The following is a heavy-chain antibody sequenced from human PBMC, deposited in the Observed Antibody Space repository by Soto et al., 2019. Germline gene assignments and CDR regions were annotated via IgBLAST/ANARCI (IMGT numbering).Heavy chain of an antibody. CDR1: GGSFSGYY. Sequence: PSETLSLTCAVYGGSFSGYYWSWIRQPPGKGLEWIGEINHSGSTNYNPSLKSRVTISVDTSKNQFSLKLSSVTAADTAVYYCASYYYGSGSYRRTSYYFDYWGQGTLVTVSS. CDR2: INHSGST. CDR3: ASYYYGSGSYRRTSYYFDY. D-gene: IGHD3-10*01. J-gene: IGHJ4*02. V-gene: IGHV4-34*01.